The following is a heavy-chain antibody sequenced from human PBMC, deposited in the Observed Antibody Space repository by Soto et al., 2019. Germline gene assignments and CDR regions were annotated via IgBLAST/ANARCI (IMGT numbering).Heavy chain of an antibody. CDR2: MRNDGSNK. Sequence: QVQLVESGGGVVKPGGSLRLSCAASGFTFSSYYMNWVRQAPGKGLEWVAVMRNDGSNKYYADSVKGRFTISRDNSKNTLQLEMHSVGDEDAAVYYCARDRGGRGSDLDFWGQGTLVTVSS. CDR3: ARDRGGRGSDLDF. D-gene: IGHD3-16*01. J-gene: IGHJ4*03. CDR1: GFTFSSYY. V-gene: IGHV3-33*01.